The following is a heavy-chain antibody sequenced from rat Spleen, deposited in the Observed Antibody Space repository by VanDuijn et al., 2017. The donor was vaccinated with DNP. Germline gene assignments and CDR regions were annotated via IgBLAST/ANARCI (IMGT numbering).Heavy chain of an antibody. J-gene: IGHJ2*01. CDR1: GFTFSDYD. V-gene: IGHV5S13*01. CDR3: ARQDPFDY. Sequence: EVQLVASGGGLVQPGGSLKLSCAASGFTFSDYDMSWVRQAPTKGLEWIATISTGGGKTYYRDSVKGRFTISRDNAKNTQYLQMDSLRSEDTATYYCARQDPFDYWGKGVMVTVSS. CDR2: ISTGGGKT.